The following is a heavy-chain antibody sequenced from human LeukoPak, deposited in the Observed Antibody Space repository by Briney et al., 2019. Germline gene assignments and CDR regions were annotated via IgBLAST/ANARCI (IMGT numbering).Heavy chain of an antibody. J-gene: IGHJ4*02. CDR3: ARDDILTGYYIFDY. CDR1: GFTFSSYS. D-gene: IGHD3-9*01. Sequence: GGSLRLSCVASGFTFSSYSMNWVRQAPGKGLEWVSSISSSSSYIYYADSVKGRFTISRDNAKNSLYLQMNSLRAEDTAVYYCARDDILTGYYIFDYWGQGTLVTVSS. CDR2: ISSSSSYI. V-gene: IGHV3-21*01.